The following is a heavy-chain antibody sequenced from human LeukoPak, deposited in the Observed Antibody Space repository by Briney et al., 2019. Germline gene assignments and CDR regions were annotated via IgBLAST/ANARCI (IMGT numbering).Heavy chain of an antibody. J-gene: IGHJ4*02. CDR2: VNLQGST. V-gene: IGHV4-4*02. Sequence: SETLSLTCDVSGGSITQTNYWTWVSPPPGKGLEWIGEVNLQGSTNYNPSLMRRVAISVDTSANHVSLQLTSVTAADTAVYYCAREGGPYRPLDYSGQGTLVTVSS. CDR3: AREGGPYRPLDY. CDR1: GGSITQTNY.